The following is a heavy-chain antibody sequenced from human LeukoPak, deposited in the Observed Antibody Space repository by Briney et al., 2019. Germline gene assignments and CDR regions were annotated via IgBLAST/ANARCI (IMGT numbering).Heavy chain of an antibody. CDR1: GFTFSSYW. CDR3: AREYLSSSWYGENWFDP. V-gene: IGHV3-7*01. Sequence: GGSLRLSCAASGFTFSSYWMSWVRQAPGKGLEWVANIKQDGSEKYYVDSVKGRFTISRDNAKNSLYLQMNSLRAEDTAVHYCAREYLSSSWYGENWFDPWGQGTLVTVSS. D-gene: IGHD6-13*01. CDR2: IKQDGSEK. J-gene: IGHJ5*02.